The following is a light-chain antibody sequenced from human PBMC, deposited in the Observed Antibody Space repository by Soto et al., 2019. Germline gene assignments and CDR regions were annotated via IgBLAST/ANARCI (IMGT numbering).Light chain of an antibody. V-gene: IGLV3-21*02. Sequence: SSELTQPPSMSVVPGQTVRITCGGNNIGSKSVHWYQQRPGLAPVLVVYDDSDRPSGIPERFSGSNSGNTATLIISRVEAGDEADYYCQVWDTSIIHWVFGGGTKLTVL. CDR3: QVWDTSIIHWV. CDR1: NIGSKS. J-gene: IGLJ3*02. CDR2: DDS.